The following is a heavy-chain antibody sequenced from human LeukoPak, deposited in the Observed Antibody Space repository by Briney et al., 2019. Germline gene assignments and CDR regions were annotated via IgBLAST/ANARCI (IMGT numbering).Heavy chain of an antibody. Sequence: GGSLRLSCAASGFTFSSYAMSWVRQPPGKGLEWVSAISGSGGTTYYADSVKGRFTISRDNSKNTLYLQMNSLRAEDTAVYYCAKDLHPYFYDSSGYYYQDYWGQGTLVTVSS. J-gene: IGHJ4*02. CDR2: ISGSGGTT. CDR3: AKDLHPYFYDSSGYYYQDY. CDR1: GFTFSSYA. V-gene: IGHV3-23*01. D-gene: IGHD3-22*01.